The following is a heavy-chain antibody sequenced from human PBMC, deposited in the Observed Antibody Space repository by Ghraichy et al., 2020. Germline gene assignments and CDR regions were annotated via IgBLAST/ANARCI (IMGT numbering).Heavy chain of an antibody. V-gene: IGHV4-34*01. J-gene: IGHJ4*02. CDR2: INHSGST. CDR1: GGSFSGYY. CDR3: ARGYCSSTSCYRY. Sequence: SQTLSLTCAVYGGSFSGYYWSWIRQPPVKVLEWIGEINHSGSTNYNPSLKSRLTISVDTSKNQFSLKLSSVTAADTAVYYCARGYCSSTSCYRYWGQGTLVTVSS. D-gene: IGHD2-2*01.